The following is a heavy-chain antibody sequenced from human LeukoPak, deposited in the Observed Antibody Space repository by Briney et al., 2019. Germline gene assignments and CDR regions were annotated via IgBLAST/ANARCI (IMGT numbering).Heavy chain of an antibody. V-gene: IGHV1-2*02. CDR1: GYTFTGYY. D-gene: IGHD2-15*01. Sequence: ASVKVSCKASGYTFTGYYMHWVRQAPGQGLEWMGWINPNSGGTNYAQKFQGRVTMTRDTSISTAYMELSRLRSDDTAVYYCARDHGYCSGGSCYPSSWFDPWGQGTLVTVSS. CDR2: INPNSGGT. J-gene: IGHJ5*02. CDR3: ARDHGYCSGGSCYPSSWFDP.